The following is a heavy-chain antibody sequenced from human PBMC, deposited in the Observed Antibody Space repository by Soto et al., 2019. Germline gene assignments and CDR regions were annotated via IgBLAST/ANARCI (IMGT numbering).Heavy chain of an antibody. V-gene: IGHV3-30*14. J-gene: IGHJ4*02. D-gene: IGHD7-27*01. CDR2: ISYDGTNK. CDR1: GFSFSISS. CDR3: ARDPKTSGGQHWAFNYFDS. Sequence: QVQLVESGGGVVQPGRSLRLSCAASGFSFSISSMHWVRQAPGKGPEWVALISYDGTNKFYADSVKGRFTISRDNSKSTLYFQVDSLRPEDAAVYYCARDPKTSGGQHWAFNYFDSWGQGTLVTVSS.